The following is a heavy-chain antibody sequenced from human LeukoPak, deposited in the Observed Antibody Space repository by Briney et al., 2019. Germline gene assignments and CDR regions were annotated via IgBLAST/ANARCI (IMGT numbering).Heavy chain of an antibody. D-gene: IGHD3-10*01. J-gene: IGHJ4*02. CDR2: IIPILGIA. Sequence: SVTVSCKASGGTFSSYAISWVRQAPGQGLEWMGRIIPILGIANYAQKFQGRVTITADKSTSTAYMELSSLRSEDTAVYYCARDPFGYFDYWGQGTLVTVSS. V-gene: IGHV1-69*04. CDR1: GGTFSSYA. CDR3: ARDPFGYFDY.